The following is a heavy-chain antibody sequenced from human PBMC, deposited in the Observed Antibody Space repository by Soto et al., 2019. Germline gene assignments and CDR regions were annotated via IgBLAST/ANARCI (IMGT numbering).Heavy chain of an antibody. CDR2: INAGNGNT. Sequence: GASVKVSCKASGYTFTSYAMHWVRQAPGQRLEWMGWINAGNGNTKYSQKFQGRVTITRDTSASTAYMELSSLRSEDTAVYYCARSRITMVRGVIIGDGFDYWGQGTLVTVSS. J-gene: IGHJ4*02. CDR3: ARSRITMVRGVIIGDGFDY. CDR1: GYTFTSYA. D-gene: IGHD3-10*01. V-gene: IGHV1-3*01.